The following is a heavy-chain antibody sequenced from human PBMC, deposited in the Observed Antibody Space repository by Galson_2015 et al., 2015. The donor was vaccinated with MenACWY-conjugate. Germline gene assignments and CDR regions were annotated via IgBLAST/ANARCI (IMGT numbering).Heavy chain of an antibody. D-gene: IGHD3-22*01. Sequence: SLRLSCAASGFIFNKYAMTWIRQAPGKGLEWLSATSGSGGVTYHADSGESRFTIFRDKSKKTVFLQKNSLKVEDTARYYWAKGPLYDSSGSDSDYLDYWGQGTLVTVSS. V-gene: IGHV3-23*01. CDR1: GFIFNKYA. CDR2: TSGSGGVT. J-gene: IGHJ4*02. CDR3: AKGPLYDSSGSDSDYLDY.